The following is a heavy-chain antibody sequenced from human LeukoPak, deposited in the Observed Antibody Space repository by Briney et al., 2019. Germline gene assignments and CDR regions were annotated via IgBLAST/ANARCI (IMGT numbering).Heavy chain of an antibody. CDR1: GYTFTGYY. Sequence: ASVKVSCMASGYTFTGYYMHWVRQAPGQGLEGMGWINPNSGGTNYAQKFQGRVTMTRDTSISTAYMELSRLRSDDTGVYYCARDQGYYDSSGYYVDAFDIWGQGTMVTVSS. J-gene: IGHJ3*02. D-gene: IGHD3-22*01. V-gene: IGHV1-2*02. CDR2: INPNSGGT. CDR3: ARDQGYYDSSGYYVDAFDI.